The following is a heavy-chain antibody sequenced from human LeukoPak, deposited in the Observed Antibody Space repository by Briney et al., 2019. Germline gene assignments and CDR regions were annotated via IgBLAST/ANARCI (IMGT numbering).Heavy chain of an antibody. Sequence: PGGSLRLSCVASGFTFSSHWMAWVRQAPGKGLEWVAKIHEDGSETSYVDSMKGRLAISRDNAKNSLHLQMNSLRVEDTGLYHCARMQVDTGYRPFDIWGQGTMVTVSS. CDR1: GFTFSSHW. CDR3: ARMQVDTGYRPFDI. D-gene: IGHD1-1*01. CDR2: IHEDGSET. J-gene: IGHJ3*02. V-gene: IGHV3-7*01.